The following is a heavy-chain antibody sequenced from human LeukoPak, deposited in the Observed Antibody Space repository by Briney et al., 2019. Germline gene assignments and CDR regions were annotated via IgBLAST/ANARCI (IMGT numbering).Heavy chain of an antibody. J-gene: IGHJ4*02. CDR1: GFTFSSYE. D-gene: IGHD1-26*01. CDR3: AKARGSYYVDY. Sequence: GGSLRLSCAASGFTFSSYEMNWVRQAPGKGLEWVSYISSSGSTIYYADSVKGRFTISRDNSKNTLYLQMNSLRAEDTAVYYCAKARGSYYVDYWGQGTLVTVSS. CDR2: ISSSGSTI. V-gene: IGHV3-48*03.